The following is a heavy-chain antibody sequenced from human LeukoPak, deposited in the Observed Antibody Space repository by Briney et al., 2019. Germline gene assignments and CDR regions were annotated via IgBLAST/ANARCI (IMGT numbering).Heavy chain of an antibody. CDR3: ARDPPEGCSGGSCYSGNWFDP. CDR1: GYTFTSYG. Sequence: VASVKVSCKASGYTFTSYGISWVRQAPGQGLEWMGWISAYNGNTNYAQKLQGRVTITTDTSTSTAYMELRSLRSDDTAVYYCARDPPEGCSGGSCYSGNWFDPWGQGTLVTVSS. J-gene: IGHJ5*02. D-gene: IGHD2-15*01. V-gene: IGHV1-18*01. CDR2: ISAYNGNT.